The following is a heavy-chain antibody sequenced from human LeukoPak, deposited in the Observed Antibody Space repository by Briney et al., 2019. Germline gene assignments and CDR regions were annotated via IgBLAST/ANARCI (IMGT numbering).Heavy chain of an antibody. CDR2: INHSGST. D-gene: IGHD3-22*01. CDR3: ARGKSITMIVVVYYYFDY. V-gene: IGHV4-34*01. CDR1: GDSISSNS. Sequence: SETLSLTCTVSGDSISSNSWSWIRQPPGKGLEWIGEINHSGSTNYNPSLKSRVTISVDTSKNQFSLKLSSVTAADTAVYYCARGKSITMIVVVYYYFDYWGQGTLVTVSS. J-gene: IGHJ4*02.